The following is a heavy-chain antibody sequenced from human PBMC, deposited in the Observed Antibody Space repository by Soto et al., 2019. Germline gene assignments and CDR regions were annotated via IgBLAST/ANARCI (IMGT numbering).Heavy chain of an antibody. CDR2: IHYIGST. V-gene: IGHV4-31*03. CDR3: ARDQKAVTYWYFDL. J-gene: IGHJ2*01. CDR1: GGSISSGGYY. D-gene: IGHD4-17*01. Sequence: QVQLQESGPGLVKPSQTLSLTCTVSGGSISSGGYYWSWIRQHPGKGLEWIGYIHYIGSTYYNPSLKSRITISLETYKNQVSLKLSSVTAADTDVYYCARDQKAVTYWYFDLWGRGTLVTVSS.